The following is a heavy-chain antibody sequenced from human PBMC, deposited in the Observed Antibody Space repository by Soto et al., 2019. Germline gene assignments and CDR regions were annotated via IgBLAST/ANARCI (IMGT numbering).Heavy chain of an antibody. Sequence: SETLSLTCAVSGGSISSGGYSWSWTRQPPGKGLEWIGYIYYSGSTNYNPSLKSRVTISVDTSKNQFSLKLSSVTAADTAVYYCARRYGGNFDYWGQGTLVTVSS. CDR2: IYYSGST. J-gene: IGHJ4*02. D-gene: IGHD1-26*01. V-gene: IGHV4-61*08. CDR3: ARRYGGNFDY. CDR1: GGSISSGGYS.